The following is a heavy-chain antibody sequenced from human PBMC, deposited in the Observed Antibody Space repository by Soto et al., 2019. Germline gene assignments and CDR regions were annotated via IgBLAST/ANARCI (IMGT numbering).Heavy chain of an antibody. J-gene: IGHJ3*02. CDR1: GYTFTSYG. CDR3: ARDLRLGEAQGDFDI. Sequence: ASVKVSCKASGYTFTSYGISWVRQAPGQGLEWMGWISAYNGNTNYAQKLQGRVTMTTDTSTSTAYMELRSLRSDDTAVYYCARDLRLGEAQGDFDIWGQGTMVTVSS. CDR2: ISAYNGNT. V-gene: IGHV1-18*04. D-gene: IGHD3-16*01.